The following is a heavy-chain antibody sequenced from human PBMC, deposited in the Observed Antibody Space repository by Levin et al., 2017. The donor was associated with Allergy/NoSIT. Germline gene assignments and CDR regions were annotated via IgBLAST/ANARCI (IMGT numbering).Heavy chain of an antibody. CDR3: ARDVRKGGVIITPYFDY. CDR1: GGSISSSSYY. CDR2: ISYNGST. D-gene: IGHD3-3*01. J-gene: IGHJ4*02. V-gene: IGHV4-39*07. Sequence: SETLSLTCTVSGGSISSSSYYWGWIRQPPGKGLEWIGSISYNGSTYYNASLKSRVTISVDTSKNQIFLKLSSVTAADTAVYYCARDVRKGGVIITPYFDYWGQGTLVTVSS.